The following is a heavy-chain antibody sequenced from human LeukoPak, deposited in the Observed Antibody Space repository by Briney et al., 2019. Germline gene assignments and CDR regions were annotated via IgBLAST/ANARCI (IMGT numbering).Heavy chain of an antibody. V-gene: IGHV4-31*03. D-gene: IGHD4-17*01. J-gene: IGHJ3*02. CDR2: IYYSGST. CDR3: ASTRRIDYGNAFDI. Sequence: TSETLSLTCTVSGGSISSGGYYWSWIRQHPGQGLEWIGYIYYSGSTYYNPSLKSRVTISVDTSKIQFSLKLSSVTAADTAVYYCASTRRIDYGNAFDIWGQGTMVTVSS. CDR1: GGSISSGGYY.